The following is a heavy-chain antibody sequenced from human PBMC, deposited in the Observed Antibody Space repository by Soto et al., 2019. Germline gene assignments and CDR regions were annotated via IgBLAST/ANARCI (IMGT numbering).Heavy chain of an antibody. CDR1: GASVSSKSAA. D-gene: IGHD4-4*01. J-gene: IGHJ4*02. V-gene: IGHV6-1*01. Sequence: SQTLSLTCAISGASVSSKSAAWNWIKQSPSRGLKWLGRTYYRSKWYNDYAVSVKSRITINPDTSKNQFSLQLNSVTPEDTAVYYCAREVPGCSNPFFDCWGQGTLVTVSS. CDR2: TYYRSKWYN. CDR3: AREVPGCSNPFFDC.